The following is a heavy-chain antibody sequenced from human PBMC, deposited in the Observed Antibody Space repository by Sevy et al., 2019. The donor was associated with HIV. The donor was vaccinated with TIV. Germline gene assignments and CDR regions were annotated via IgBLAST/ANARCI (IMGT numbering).Heavy chain of an antibody. Sequence: ASVKVSCKVSGYTLTGLSLHWVRQAPGKGLEWMATFDPEDGETFYAQKFQGRVTMTEDTSTDTAYVELSSLRSEDTAMYYCATTKDYYDSSGYPFDNWGQGTLVTVSS. V-gene: IGHV1-24*01. CDR1: GYTLTGLS. CDR3: ATTKDYYDSSGYPFDN. CDR2: FDPEDGET. J-gene: IGHJ4*02. D-gene: IGHD3-22*01.